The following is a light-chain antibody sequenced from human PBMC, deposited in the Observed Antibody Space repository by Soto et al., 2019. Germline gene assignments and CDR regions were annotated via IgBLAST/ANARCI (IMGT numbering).Light chain of an antibody. CDR3: GSYAGGKNLV. CDR2: EVS. V-gene: IGLV2-8*01. Sequence: QSVLTQPPSASGSPGQSVTISCTGTSSDVGGYNFVSWYQQHPGTAPKLMIYEVSKRPSGVPDRFSGSKSGNTASLTVSGLQAEDEADYYCGSYAGGKNLVFGGGTKLTVL. CDR1: SSDVGGYNF. J-gene: IGLJ2*01.